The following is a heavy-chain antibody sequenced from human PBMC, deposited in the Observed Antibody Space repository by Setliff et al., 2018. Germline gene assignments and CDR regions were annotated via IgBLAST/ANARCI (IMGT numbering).Heavy chain of an antibody. J-gene: IGHJ4*02. D-gene: IGHD2-15*01. Sequence: SETLSLTCTVSGGSISSYYWSWIRQPPGKGPEWIGYIYTSGSTNYNPSLKSRVTISVDTSKNQFSLKLSSVTAADTAVYYCARGVAPRGPADWGQGTLVTVSS. CDR1: GGSISSYY. CDR3: ARGVAPRGPAD. V-gene: IGHV4-4*08. CDR2: IYTSGST.